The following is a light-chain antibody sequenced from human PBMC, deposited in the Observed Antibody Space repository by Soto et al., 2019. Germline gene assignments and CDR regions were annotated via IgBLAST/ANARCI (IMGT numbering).Light chain of an antibody. CDR3: QQYNNWPPLT. Sequence: EIVMTQSPATLSVSPGERATLSCRASQSGSSNLAWYQQKTGQAPRLLIYGASTRATGIAARFSGSGSGTEFTLTISSLQSEDFAVYYCQQYNNWPPLTFGGGTKVEIK. J-gene: IGKJ4*01. V-gene: IGKV3-15*01. CDR1: QSGSSN. CDR2: GAS.